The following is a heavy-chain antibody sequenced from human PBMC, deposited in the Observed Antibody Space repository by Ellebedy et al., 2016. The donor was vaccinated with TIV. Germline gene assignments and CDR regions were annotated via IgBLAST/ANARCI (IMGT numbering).Heavy chain of an antibody. CDR1: GGSISSYY. Sequence: MPSETLSLTCTVSGGSISSYYWSWIRQPPGKGLEWIGYIYYSGSTNYNPSLKSRLTISVDTSKNQFSLNLSSVTAADTAVYYCARQHHDGSSRYSHFDSWGQGTLVTVSS. V-gene: IGHV4-59*01. CDR3: ARQHHDGSSRYSHFDS. J-gene: IGHJ4*02. CDR2: IYYSGST. D-gene: IGHD3-22*01.